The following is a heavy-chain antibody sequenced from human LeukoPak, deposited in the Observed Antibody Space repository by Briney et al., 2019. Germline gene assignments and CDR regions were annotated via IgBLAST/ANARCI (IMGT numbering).Heavy chain of an antibody. CDR1: GFIFSDYY. J-gene: IGHJ3*02. D-gene: IGHD3-22*01. CDR2: ISGSGSTV. Sequence: PGGSLRLSCAASGFIFSDYYMNWIRQAPGKGLEWISYISGSGSTVYYADSVKGRFTISRDNAKNSLYLQMNSLRAEDTAVYYCARGDYDKPFGAFDIWGQGTMVTVSS. V-gene: IGHV3-11*01. CDR3: ARGDYDKPFGAFDI.